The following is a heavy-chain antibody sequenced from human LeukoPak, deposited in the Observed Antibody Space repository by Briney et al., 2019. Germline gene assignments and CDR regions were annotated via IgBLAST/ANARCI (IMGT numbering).Heavy chain of an antibody. Sequence: ASVKVSCKASGYTFTSYDINWVRQATGQGLEWMGWMNPNSGNTGYAQKFQGRVTMTRNTSISTAYMELSSLRSEDTAVYYCAKEAQRITGATSVIYYNYYYMDVWGKGTTVTVSS. CDR1: GYTFTSYD. CDR3: AKEAQRITGATSVIYYNYYYMDV. D-gene: IGHD1/OR15-1a*01. V-gene: IGHV1-8*01. J-gene: IGHJ6*03. CDR2: MNPNSGNT.